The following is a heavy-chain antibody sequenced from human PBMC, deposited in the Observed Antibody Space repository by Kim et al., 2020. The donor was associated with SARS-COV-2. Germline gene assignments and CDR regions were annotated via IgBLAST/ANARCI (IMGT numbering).Heavy chain of an antibody. D-gene: IGHD3-10*01. J-gene: IGHJ2*01. CDR2: IYPGDSDT. Sequence: GESLKISCKGSGYSFTNYWIGWVRQMPGKGLEWMGIIYPGDSDTRYSPSFQCQVTISADKSISTAYLQWSSLMASDTAIYYCARRVTMAYWYFDLWGRGTLVTVSS. CDR1: GYSFTNYW. V-gene: IGHV5-51*01. CDR3: ARRVTMAYWYFDL.